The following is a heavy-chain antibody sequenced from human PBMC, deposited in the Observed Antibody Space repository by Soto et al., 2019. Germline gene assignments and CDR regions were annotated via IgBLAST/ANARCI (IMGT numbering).Heavy chain of an antibody. CDR2: IYHSGST. Sequence: SETLSLTCTVSVDSIPTYYWSWVRQPPGTGLEWIGEIYHSGSTNYNPSLKSRVNISVDKSKNQFSLKLSSVTAADTAGYYCARDRSFWSGYPFYGMDVWGQGTTVTVSS. CDR3: ARDRSFWSGYPFYGMDV. J-gene: IGHJ6*02. D-gene: IGHD3-3*01. CDR1: VDSIPTYYW. V-gene: IGHV4-4*02.